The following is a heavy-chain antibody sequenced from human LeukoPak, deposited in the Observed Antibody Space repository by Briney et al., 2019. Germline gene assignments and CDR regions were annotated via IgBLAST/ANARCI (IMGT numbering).Heavy chain of an antibody. V-gene: IGHV4-38-2*01. J-gene: IGHJ4*02. CDR1: GYSISSACY. Sequence: SETMSLTCAVSGYSISSACYWGWIRQPPGKGLEWIGRIYYSGKTFYNRSLKSRLTISVDTSKNQFSLRLSTVTAADTAVYYCARFAAPQLPTIDYWGQGILVTVSS. CDR3: ARFAAPQLPTIDY. D-gene: IGHD1-1*01. CDR2: IYYSGKT.